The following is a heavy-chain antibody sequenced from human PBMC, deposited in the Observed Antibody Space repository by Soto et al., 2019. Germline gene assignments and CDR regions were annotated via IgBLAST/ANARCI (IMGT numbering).Heavy chain of an antibody. D-gene: IGHD3-3*01. Sequence: EVQLVESGGGLVQPGGSLRLSCAASGFTFSNYWMSWVRQAPGKGLEWVANINQDGSEKYYVDSVKSRFSISRDNSLNSLFMQLMSLIADDMAVFDCARVDPRNNYDFSSGQYTAGDFDSWGRRVIVTVSS. V-gene: IGHV3-7*01. CDR2: INQDGSEK. CDR3: ARVDPRNNYDFSSGQYTAGDFDS. J-gene: IGHJ3*02. CDR1: GFTFSNYW.